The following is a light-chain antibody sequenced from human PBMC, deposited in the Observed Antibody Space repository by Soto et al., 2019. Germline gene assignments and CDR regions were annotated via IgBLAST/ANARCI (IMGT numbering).Light chain of an antibody. CDR1: QSISTY. CDR2: AAS. J-gene: IGKJ1*01. Sequence: DIQMTQSPSSLSASVGDRATITCRASQSISTYLNWYQQKPGKAPKLLIHAASSLDRGVPSRFSGSGSGTDFTLTISSLQPEDFATYYCQQSYRTPRTFGQGTKVDIK. V-gene: IGKV1-39*01. CDR3: QQSYRTPRT.